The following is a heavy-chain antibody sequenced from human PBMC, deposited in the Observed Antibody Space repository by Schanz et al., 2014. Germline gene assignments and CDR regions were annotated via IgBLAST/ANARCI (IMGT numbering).Heavy chain of an antibody. CDR2: ISHDGSIQ. V-gene: IGHV3-30*04. Sequence: QVQLVESGGGLVKPGRSLRLSCAASGFTFSNFAMHWVRQAPGKGLEWVTIISHDGSIQYGADSVKGRFTLSRDNSKNTMDLQMNSLRPEDTAVYYCGRDYSGGALDYWGQGTLVTVSS. CDR1: GFTFSNFA. CDR3: GRDYSGGALDY. J-gene: IGHJ4*02. D-gene: IGHD6-19*01.